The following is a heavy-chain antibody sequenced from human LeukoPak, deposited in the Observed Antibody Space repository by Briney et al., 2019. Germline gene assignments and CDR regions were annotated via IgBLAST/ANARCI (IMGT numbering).Heavy chain of an antibody. J-gene: IGHJ5*02. CDR1: GYTLTELS. D-gene: IGHD3-10*01. V-gene: IGHV1-24*01. CDR3: ETSREFANWFDP. CDR2: FDPEDGET. Sequence: ASVKVSCKVSGYTLTELSMHWVRQAPGKGLEWMGGFDPEDGETIYAQKFQGRVTMTEDTSTDTAYMELSSLRSEDTAVYYCETSREFANWFDPWGQGTLVTVSS.